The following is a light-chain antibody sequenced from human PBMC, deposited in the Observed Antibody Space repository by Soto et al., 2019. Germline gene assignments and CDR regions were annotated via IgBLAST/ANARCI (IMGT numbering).Light chain of an antibody. J-gene: IGKJ2*01. V-gene: IGKV1-39*01. Sequence: DIQMTQSPSSLSASVGDRVTITCRASQSISSYLNWYQQIPGKAPNLLIYAASSLQSGVPSRFSGSGSGTDFTLTISSLEPADFAAYYCQQSDSTPYTFGQGTKLEIK. CDR3: QQSDSTPYT. CDR2: AAS. CDR1: QSISSY.